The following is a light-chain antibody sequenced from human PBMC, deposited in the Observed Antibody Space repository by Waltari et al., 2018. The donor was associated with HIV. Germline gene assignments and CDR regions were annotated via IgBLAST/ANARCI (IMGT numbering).Light chain of an antibody. J-gene: IGKJ2*01. CDR3: QQYGSTPRT. V-gene: IGKV3-20*01. Sequence: ILLTQSPGTLSLSPGERATPSCRASQSVSSSYLAWYQVKPGQAPRLLVYGVSSRAADIPDRFSGSGSGTDFTLTIRRLEAEDVAVYYCQQYGSTPRTFGQGTKLEIK. CDR1: QSVSSSY. CDR2: GVS.